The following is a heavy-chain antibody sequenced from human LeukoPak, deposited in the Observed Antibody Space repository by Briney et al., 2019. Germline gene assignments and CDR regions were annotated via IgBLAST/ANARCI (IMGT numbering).Heavy chain of an antibody. D-gene: IGHD3-22*01. CDR2: IYYSGST. V-gene: IGHV4-39*01. Sequence: SETLSLTCTVSGGSISSSSYYWGWIRQPPGKGLEWIGSIYYSGSTYYNPSLKSRVTISVDTSKNQFSLKLSSVTAADTAVYYCARSAEFEYDSSGYILDYWGQGTLVTVSS. CDR3: ARSAEFEYDSSGYILDY. J-gene: IGHJ4*02. CDR1: GGSISSSSYY.